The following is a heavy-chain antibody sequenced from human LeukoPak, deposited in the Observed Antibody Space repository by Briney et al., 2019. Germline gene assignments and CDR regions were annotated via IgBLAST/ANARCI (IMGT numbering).Heavy chain of an antibody. CDR2: ITSEAIT. CDR1: GFTFSNYA. Sequence: GGSLRLSCAASGFTFSNYAMSWVRQAPGKGLEWVSTITSEAITMYAHSVKGRFTVSRDNSKNTQHLQMNSLRADGTAVYYCAKDLNMAAAHIRMDVWGQGTTVTVSS. J-gene: IGHJ6*02. D-gene: IGHD6-13*01. CDR3: AKDLNMAAAHIRMDV. V-gene: IGHV3-23*01.